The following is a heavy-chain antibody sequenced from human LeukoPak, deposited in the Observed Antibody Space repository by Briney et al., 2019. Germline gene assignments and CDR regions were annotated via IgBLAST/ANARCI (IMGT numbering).Heavy chain of an antibody. CDR1: GFTFSDYY. CDR3: ARVPYQLLSAYYFDY. J-gene: IGHJ4*02. Sequence: PGGSLRLSCAASGFTFSDYYMCWIRQAPGKGLEWVSYISSSGSTIYYADSVKGRFTISRDNAKNSLYLQMNSLRAEDTAVYYCARVPYQLLSAYYFDYWGQGTLVTVSS. D-gene: IGHD2-2*01. V-gene: IGHV3-11*04. CDR2: ISSSGSTI.